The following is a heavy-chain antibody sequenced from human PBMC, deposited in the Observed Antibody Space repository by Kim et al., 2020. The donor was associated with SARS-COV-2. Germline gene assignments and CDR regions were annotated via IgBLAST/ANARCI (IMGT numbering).Heavy chain of an antibody. D-gene: IGHD4-17*01. CDR1: GFTFDDYA. Sequence: GGSLRLSCAASGFTFDDYAMHWVRQAPGKGLEWVSGISWNSGSIGYADSVKGRFTISRDNAKNSLYLQMNSLRAEDTALYYCAKDMTAVRGDYGFDYWGQGTLVTVSS. CDR2: ISWNSGSI. V-gene: IGHV3-9*01. CDR3: AKDMTAVRGDYGFDY. J-gene: IGHJ4*02.